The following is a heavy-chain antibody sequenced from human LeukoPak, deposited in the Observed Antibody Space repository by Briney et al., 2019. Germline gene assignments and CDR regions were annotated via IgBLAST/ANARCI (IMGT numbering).Heavy chain of an antibody. CDR3: ANEIRPNDY. D-gene: IGHD4-17*01. J-gene: IGHJ4*02. CDR1: GFTSSSYS. Sequence: GGSLRLSCAASGFTSSSYSMNWVRQAPGKGLEWVSAISISGTKTYYADSVKGRFTISRDNSKNTLYLQMYSLRAEDTAVYYCANEIRPNDYWGQGTLVTVSS. CDR2: ISISGTKT. V-gene: IGHV3-23*01.